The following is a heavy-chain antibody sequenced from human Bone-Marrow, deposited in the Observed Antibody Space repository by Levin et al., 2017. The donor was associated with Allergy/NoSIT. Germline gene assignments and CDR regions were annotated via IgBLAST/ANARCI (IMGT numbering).Heavy chain of an antibody. CDR1: GFPFSVYA. V-gene: IGHV3-23*01. J-gene: IGHJ4*02. Sequence: PGGSLRLSCAVSGFPFSVYAMTWVRQAPGKGLEWVSAISNNGGNTYYADSVKGRFAISRDNLKNTVYLEMNSLRAEDTAIYYCAKAPDGELLSIGSWGQGTPVTVSS. CDR2: ISNNGGNT. D-gene: IGHD1-26*01. CDR3: AKAPDGELLSIGS.